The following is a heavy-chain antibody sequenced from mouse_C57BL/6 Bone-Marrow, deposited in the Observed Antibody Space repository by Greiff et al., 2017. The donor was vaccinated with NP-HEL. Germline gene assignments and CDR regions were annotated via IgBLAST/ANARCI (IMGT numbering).Heavy chain of an antibody. CDR2: INPNNGGT. CDR1: GYTFTDYN. J-gene: IGHJ3*01. D-gene: IGHD2-4*01. V-gene: IGHV1-18*01. CDR3: AGGLRGRFAY. Sequence: EVQLQQSGPELVKPGASVKIPCKASGYTFTDYNMDWVKQSHGKSLEWIGDINPNNGGTIYNQKFKGKATLTVDKSSSTAYMELRSLTSEDTAVYYCAGGLRGRFAYWGQGTLVTVSA.